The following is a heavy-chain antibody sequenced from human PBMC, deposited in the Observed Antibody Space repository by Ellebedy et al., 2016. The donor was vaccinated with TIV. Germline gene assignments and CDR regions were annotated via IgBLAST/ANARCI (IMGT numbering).Heavy chain of an antibody. CDR3: ARIDSWQPIDD. CDR1: GGSVSTTRYY. Sequence: MPSETLSLTCSVSGGSVSTTRYYWAWIRQPPGKGLEWIGSVYYSGSPYYNPSFKSRVTLSADTSKNHFSLNLPSVTAADTAVYYCARIDSWQPIDDWGQGILVTVSS. D-gene: IGHD3-9*01. J-gene: IGHJ4*02. V-gene: IGHV4-39*02. CDR2: VYYSGSP.